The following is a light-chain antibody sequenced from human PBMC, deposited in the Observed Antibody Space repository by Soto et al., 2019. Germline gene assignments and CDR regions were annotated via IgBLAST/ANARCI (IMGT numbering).Light chain of an antibody. CDR2: AAS. CDR3: QQLNSYPLT. CDR1: QGISSY. J-gene: IGKJ4*01. V-gene: IGKV1-9*01. Sequence: IQLTQSPSSLSASVGDRVTITCRASQGISSYLAWYQQKPGKAPKLLIYAASTLQSGVPSRLSGSGSGTDFTLTISSLQAEDFATYYCQQLNSYPLTFGGGTKVEIK.